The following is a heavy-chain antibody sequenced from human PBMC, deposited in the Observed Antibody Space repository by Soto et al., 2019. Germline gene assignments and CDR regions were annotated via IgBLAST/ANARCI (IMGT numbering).Heavy chain of an antibody. CDR1: GFSLSTSGAA. J-gene: IGHJ5*02. V-gene: IGHV2-5*02. CDR3: AHRATMTIFGLIIDNGVWFDP. D-gene: IGHD3-3*01. CDR2: IYLDGDR. Sequence: QITLKESGPTLVKPTQTLTLTCTFSGFSLSTSGAAVGWIRQPPGRALEWLALIYLDGDRRYNPSLQSRLTIDKDTSRNQVALTLTSVDPADTATYYCAHRATMTIFGLIIDNGVWFDPWGQGTLVIVSS.